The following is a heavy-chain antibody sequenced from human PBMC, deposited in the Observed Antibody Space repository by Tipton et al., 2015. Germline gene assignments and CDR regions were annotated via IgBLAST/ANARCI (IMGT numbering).Heavy chain of an antibody. CDR3: SRHRHRRLVDGMDV. V-gene: IGHV4-39*01. J-gene: IGHJ6*02. Sequence: WVRQAPGKGLQWIGSIYYSGITYYSPSFKSRVAISLDTPKDQFSLNLTSATAADTAVYYCSRHRHRRLVDGMDVWGQGTTVIVSS. D-gene: IGHD1-1*01. CDR2: IYYSGIT.